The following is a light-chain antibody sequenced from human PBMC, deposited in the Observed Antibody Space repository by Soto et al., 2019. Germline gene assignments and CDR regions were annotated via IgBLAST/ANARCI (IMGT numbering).Light chain of an antibody. CDR1: SSDVGAYNY. J-gene: IGLJ2*01. V-gene: IGLV2-14*01. CDR2: DVT. CDR3: SSYTTIKTVI. Sequence: QSALAQPASVSGSPGQSITISCTGTSSDVGAYNYVSWYHQHHPGKAPELIIYDVTDRPSGVSTRFSGSKSGNTASLTMSGLQAEDEGDYYCSSYTTIKTVIFGGGTKVTVL.